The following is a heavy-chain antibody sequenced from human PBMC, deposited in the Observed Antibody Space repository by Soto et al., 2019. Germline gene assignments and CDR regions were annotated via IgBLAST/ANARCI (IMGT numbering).Heavy chain of an antibody. Sequence: ASVKLSCKASGYTFTSYGISWVRQAPGQGLEWMGWISAYNGNTNYAQKLQGRVTMTTDTSTSTAYMELRSLRSDDTAVYYCARDEDIVVVVAATQLYYFDYWGQGTLVTVSS. CDR1: GYTFTSYG. CDR3: ARDEDIVVVVAATQLYYFDY. J-gene: IGHJ4*02. D-gene: IGHD2-15*01. CDR2: ISAYNGNT. V-gene: IGHV1-18*01.